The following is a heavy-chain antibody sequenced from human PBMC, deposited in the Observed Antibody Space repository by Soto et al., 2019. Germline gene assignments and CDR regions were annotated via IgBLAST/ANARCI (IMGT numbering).Heavy chain of an antibody. CDR3: IRPVDGGSVYTFDQ. J-gene: IGHJ4*02. V-gene: IGHV3-73*01. CDR1: GFIFSGSA. Sequence: EVQLVESGGTLVQPGGSLKLSCAASGFIFSGSALHWVRQASGKGLEWVGRIRSSANSYATSYAAWVKGRFTCSRDDSKNTAYLQMTGLKTEYTAVHSCIRPVDGGSVYTFDQWGREPWSPSPQ. D-gene: IGHD2-15*01. CDR2: IRSSANSYAT.